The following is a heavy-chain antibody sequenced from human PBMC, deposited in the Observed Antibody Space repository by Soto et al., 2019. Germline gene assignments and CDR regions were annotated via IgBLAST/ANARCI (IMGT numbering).Heavy chain of an antibody. J-gene: IGHJ4*02. CDR2: IYYSGST. V-gene: IGHV4-59*01. Sequence: TLSLTCTVSGGSISSYYWSWIRQPPGKGLEWIGYIYYSGSTNYNPSLKSRVTISVDTSKNQFSLKLSSVTAADTAVYYCAREAESGYLDYWGQGTLVTVSS. CDR3: AREAESGYLDY. CDR1: GGSISSYY. D-gene: IGHD3-3*01.